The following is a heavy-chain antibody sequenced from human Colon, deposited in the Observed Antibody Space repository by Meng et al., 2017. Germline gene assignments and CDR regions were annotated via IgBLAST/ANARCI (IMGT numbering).Heavy chain of an antibody. V-gene: IGHV3-33*01. CDR2: IWFDGSNQ. Sequence: GESLKISCAGSGSTFSSYGMHWVRQAPGKGLEWLAVIWFDGSNQYYADSVKGRFTISRDNSKNTLYLQMNSLRAEDTAFYYCARDFDVLTAYYPHYWGQGTLVTVSS. D-gene: IGHD3-9*01. CDR1: GSTFSSYG. CDR3: ARDFDVLTAYYPHY. J-gene: IGHJ4*02.